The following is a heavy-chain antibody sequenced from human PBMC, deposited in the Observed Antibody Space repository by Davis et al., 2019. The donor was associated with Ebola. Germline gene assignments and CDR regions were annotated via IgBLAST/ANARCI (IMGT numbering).Heavy chain of an antibody. V-gene: IGHV3-21*01. CDR2: ISSSSSYI. J-gene: IGHJ5*02. CDR1: GFTFSSYS. Sequence: GESLKISCAASGFTFSSYSMNWVRQAPGKGLEWVSSISSSSSYIYYADSVKGRFTISRDNAKNSLYLQMNSLRAEDTAVYYCARDRGFNWFDPWGQGTLITASS. CDR3: ARDRGFNWFDP.